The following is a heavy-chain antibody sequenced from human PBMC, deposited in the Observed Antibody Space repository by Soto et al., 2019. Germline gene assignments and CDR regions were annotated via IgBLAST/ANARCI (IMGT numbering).Heavy chain of an antibody. CDR2: IIPIFGTA. CDR3: ARDIVVEPAAIRGDYYYYGMDV. J-gene: IGHJ6*02. Sequence: QVQLVQSGAEVKKPGSSVKVSCKASGGTFSSYAISWVRQAPGQGLEWMGGIIPIFGTANYAQKFQGRVTITADESTSTAYMELSSLRSEDTAVYYCARDIVVEPAAIRGDYYYYGMDVWGQGTTVTVSS. CDR1: GGTFSSYA. D-gene: IGHD2-2*02. V-gene: IGHV1-69*01.